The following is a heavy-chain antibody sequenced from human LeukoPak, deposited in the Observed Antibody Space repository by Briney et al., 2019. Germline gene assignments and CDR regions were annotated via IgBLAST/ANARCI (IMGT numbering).Heavy chain of an antibody. D-gene: IGHD6-19*01. V-gene: IGHV3-21*01. CDR1: GFTFSSYS. CDR2: ISSSSSYI. CDR3: ARPNSGWYSSYYFDY. J-gene: IGHJ4*02. Sequence: GGSLRLSCAASGFTFSSYSMNWVRQAPGKGLEWVSSISSSSSYIYYADSVKGRFTISRDNAKNSLYLQMNSLRAEDTAVYYCARPNSGWYSSYYFDYWGQGTLVTVSS.